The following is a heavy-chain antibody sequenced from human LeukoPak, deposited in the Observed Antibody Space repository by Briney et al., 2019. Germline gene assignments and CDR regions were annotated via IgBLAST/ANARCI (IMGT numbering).Heavy chain of an antibody. D-gene: IGHD3-22*01. V-gene: IGHV3-48*03. CDR3: ARATYYYDSSGYWVFDF. CDR1: GFTFSSYE. Sequence: GGSLRLSCAASGFTFSSYEMNWVRQAPGKDLEWISYISSSGSTIFYADSVKGRFTISRDNAKNSLYLQMNSLRAEDTAVYYCARATYYYDSSGYWVFDFWGQGTLVTVSS. J-gene: IGHJ4*02. CDR2: ISSSGSTI.